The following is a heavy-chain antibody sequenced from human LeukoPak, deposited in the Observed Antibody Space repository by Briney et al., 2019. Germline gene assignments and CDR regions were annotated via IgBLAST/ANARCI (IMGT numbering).Heavy chain of an antibody. CDR2: ISAYNGNT. D-gene: IGHD6-13*01. V-gene: IGHV1-18*01. J-gene: IGHJ4*02. Sequence: ASVKVSCKASGYTFSSYGISWVRQAPGQGVEWMGWISAYNGNTNYAQKLQGRVTMTTDKSTSTAYMELRSLRSDDTAVYYCSRVLGSAPYISSWYYYFDYWGQGTLVTVSS. CDR1: GYTFSSYG. CDR3: SRVLGSAPYISSWYYYFDY.